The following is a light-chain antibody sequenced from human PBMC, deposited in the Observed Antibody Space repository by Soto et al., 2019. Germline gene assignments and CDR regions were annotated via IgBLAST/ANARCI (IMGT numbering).Light chain of an antibody. CDR3: QKFFSYPPL. J-gene: IGKJ4*01. CDR1: QSVLYSSNNKNY. V-gene: IGKV4-1*01. Sequence: DIVMTQSPDSLAVSLGERATINCKSSQSVLYSSNNKNYLAWYQQKPGQPPKELIYWASTRESGVPDRFSGNGLGTNFTLTFSALRSEVLAVYYCQKFFSYPPLFGGGTKLEFK. CDR2: WAS.